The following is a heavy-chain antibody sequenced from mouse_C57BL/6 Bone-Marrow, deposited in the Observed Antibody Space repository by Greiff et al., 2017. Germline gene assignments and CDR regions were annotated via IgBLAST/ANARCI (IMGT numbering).Heavy chain of an antibody. D-gene: IGHD2-1*01. J-gene: IGHJ2*01. CDR3: ATSTHFYYFDY. Sequence: VQLQQSGAELVRPGASVKLSCKASGYTFTDYYINWVKQRPGQGLEWIARIDPGSGNTKYNEKFKGKATLTAEKSSSTAYMQLSSLTSEDSAVYFCATSTHFYYFDYWGQGTTLPVSS. V-gene: IGHV1-76*01. CDR2: IDPGSGNT. CDR1: GYTFTDYY.